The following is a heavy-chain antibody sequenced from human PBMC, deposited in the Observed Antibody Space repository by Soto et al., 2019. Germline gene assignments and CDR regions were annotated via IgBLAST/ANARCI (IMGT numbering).Heavy chain of an antibody. Sequence: GGSLRLSCAASGFTFSSYAMHWVRQAPGKGLEWVAVISYDGSNKYYADSVKGRFTISRDNSKNTLYLQMNSLRAEDTAVYYCAGLQWLGPEDAFDIWGQGTMVTVSS. V-gene: IGHV3-30-3*01. CDR1: GFTFSSYA. CDR2: ISYDGSNK. J-gene: IGHJ3*02. D-gene: IGHD6-19*01. CDR3: AGLQWLGPEDAFDI.